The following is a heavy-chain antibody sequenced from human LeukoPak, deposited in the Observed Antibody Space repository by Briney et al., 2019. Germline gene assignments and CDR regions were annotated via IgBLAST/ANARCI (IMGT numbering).Heavy chain of an antibody. V-gene: IGHV3-48*01. Sequence: GGSLRLSCAASGFTFSSYSMNWVRQAPGKGLEWVSYISSSSSTIYYADSVKGRFTISRDNAKNSLYLQMNSLRAEDTAVYYCAKGGKWDVTPFDYWGQGTLVTVSS. D-gene: IGHD1-26*01. CDR1: GFTFSSYS. J-gene: IGHJ4*02. CDR3: AKGGKWDVTPFDY. CDR2: ISSSSSTI.